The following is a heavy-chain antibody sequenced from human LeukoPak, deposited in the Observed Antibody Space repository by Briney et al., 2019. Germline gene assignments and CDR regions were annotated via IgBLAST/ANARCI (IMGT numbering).Heavy chain of an antibody. Sequence: KSGGSLRLSCAASGFTFSSYSMNWVRQAPGKGLEWVSSISSSSSYIYYADSVKGRFTISRDNAKNSLYLQMNSLRAEDTAVYYCARKPSVWGDAFDIWGQGTMVTVSS. D-gene: IGHD7-27*01. CDR1: GFTFSSYS. V-gene: IGHV3-21*01. J-gene: IGHJ3*02. CDR3: ARKPSVWGDAFDI. CDR2: ISSSSSYI.